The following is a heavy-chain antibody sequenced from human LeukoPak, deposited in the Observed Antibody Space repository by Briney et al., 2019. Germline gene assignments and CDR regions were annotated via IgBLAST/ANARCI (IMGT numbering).Heavy chain of an antibody. D-gene: IGHD2-2*01. CDR2: ISAYNGNT. J-gene: IGHJ3*02. Sequence: ASVKVSCKASGYTFTSYGISWVRQAPGQGLEWMGWISAYNGNTNYAQKLQGRVTMTTDTSTSTAYMELRSLRSDDTAVYYCARDTSWQSDLDAFDIWGQGTMVTVSS. CDR1: GYTFTSYG. CDR3: ARDTSWQSDLDAFDI. V-gene: IGHV1-18*01.